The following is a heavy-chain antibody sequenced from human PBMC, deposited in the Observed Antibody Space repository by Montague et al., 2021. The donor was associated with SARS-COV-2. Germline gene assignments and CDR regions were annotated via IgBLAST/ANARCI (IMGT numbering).Heavy chain of an antibody. CDR2: IYYSGST. D-gene: IGHD2-15*01. CDR1: GGSISSGGYY. V-gene: IGHV4-31*03. CDR3: ARDTGISGAFDI. Sequence: TLSLTCTVSGGSISSGGYYWSWIRQHPGEGLEWIGYIYYSGSTYYNPSLKSRVTIPVDTSKNQFSLKLSSVTAADTAVYYCARDTGISGAFDIWGQGTMVTVSS. J-gene: IGHJ3*02.